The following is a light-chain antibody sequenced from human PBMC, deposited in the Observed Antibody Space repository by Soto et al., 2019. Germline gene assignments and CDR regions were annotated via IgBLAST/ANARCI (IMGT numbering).Light chain of an antibody. Sequence: QSVLTQPPSVSGAPGQRVTVSCTGSSSNIGAGYDVHWYQQLPGTAPKLLIFDSSNRPSGVPDRFSAFKSGTSASLAITGLQAEDGADYYCQSYDSSLSGYVFGAGTKVTVL. V-gene: IGLV1-40*01. CDR2: DSS. CDR1: SSNIGAGYD. CDR3: QSYDSSLSGYV. J-gene: IGLJ1*01.